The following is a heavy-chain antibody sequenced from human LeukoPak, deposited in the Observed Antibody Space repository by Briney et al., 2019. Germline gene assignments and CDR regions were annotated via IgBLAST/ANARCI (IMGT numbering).Heavy chain of an antibody. CDR2: IFYSGDT. Sequence: PSETLSLTCTVSGGSISSTSYYWDWVRQPPGEGLEWIGSIFYSGDTYYNPSLKSRVTISVDTSKNRFSLKLTSVTAADTAVYYCAGRSRIQQQSWGWFDPWGQGALVTVSS. CDR3: AGRSRIQQQSWGWFDP. J-gene: IGHJ5*02. V-gene: IGHV4-39*01. D-gene: IGHD6-13*01. CDR1: GGSISSTSYY.